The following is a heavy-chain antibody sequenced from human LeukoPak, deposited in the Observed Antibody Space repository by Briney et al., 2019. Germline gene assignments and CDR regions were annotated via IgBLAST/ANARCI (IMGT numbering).Heavy chain of an antibody. CDR2: ISGSGANT. Sequence: GGSLRLSCAASGFTFSHYAMSWVRQAPGKGLEWVSGISGSGANTYYADSVKGRFTISRDNSKSTLYLQMSSLRAEDTALYYCAKSSEYNNYGIDYWGQGTLVTVSS. CDR3: AKSSEYNNYGIDY. CDR1: GFTFSHYA. D-gene: IGHD4-11*01. J-gene: IGHJ4*02. V-gene: IGHV3-23*01.